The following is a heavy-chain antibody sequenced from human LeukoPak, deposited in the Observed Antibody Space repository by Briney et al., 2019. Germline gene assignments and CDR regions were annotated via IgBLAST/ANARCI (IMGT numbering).Heavy chain of an antibody. V-gene: IGHV3-48*01. J-gene: IGHJ4*02. CDR2: ISGSSSTI. CDR3: ARRGISAPFDY. CDR1: GFTFSSYN. Sequence: PGGSLRLSCAASGFTFSSYNMNCVLRAPAKGLEWVSYISGSSSTIYYADSVKGRFTISRDNAKNSLYLQVNSLRAEDTAVYYCARRGISAPFDYWGQGTLVTVSS. D-gene: IGHD6-6*01.